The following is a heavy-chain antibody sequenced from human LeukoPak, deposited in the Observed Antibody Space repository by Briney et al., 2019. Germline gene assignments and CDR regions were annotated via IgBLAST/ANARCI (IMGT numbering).Heavy chain of an antibody. CDR2: IYSSGDT. D-gene: IGHD2-15*01. V-gene: IGHV3-66*01. CDR1: GFTFSSYS. Sequence: PGGSLRLSCAASGFTFSSYSMNWVRQAPGKGLEWVSLIYSSGDTFYTDSVKGRFTISRDNSTNTLYLQMNNLRAEDTGVYYCAKYTPKAAAATSFDPWGQGTLVTVSS. CDR3: AKYTPKAAAATSFDP. J-gene: IGHJ5*02.